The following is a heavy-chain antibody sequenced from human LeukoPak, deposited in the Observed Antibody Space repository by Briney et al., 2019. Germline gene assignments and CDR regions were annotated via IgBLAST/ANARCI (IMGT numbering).Heavy chain of an antibody. J-gene: IGHJ1*01. D-gene: IGHD1-26*01. CDR2: ISGSGGST. CDR3: ARDPQDHIVGATTIGH. V-gene: IGHV3-23*01. CDR1: GFTFSSYA. Sequence: PGGSLRLSCAASGFTFSSYAMSWVRQAPGKGLEWVSAISGSGGSTYYADSVKGRFTISRDNSKNTLYLQMNSLRAEDTAVYYCARDPQDHIVGATTIGHWGQGTLVTVSS.